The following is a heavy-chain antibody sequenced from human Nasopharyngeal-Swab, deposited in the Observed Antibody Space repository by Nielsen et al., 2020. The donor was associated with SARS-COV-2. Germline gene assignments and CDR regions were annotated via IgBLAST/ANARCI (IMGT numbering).Heavy chain of an antibody. Sequence: AGSLTLSCAVSGFTFSNAAMTWVRQAPGKGLEWVSAISISGIKTYYADSVRGRFTTSRDNSKNTLYLQMNSLRVDDTAIYYCAKEEVPNDYWGQGTLVTVSS. V-gene: IGHV3-23*01. J-gene: IGHJ4*02. CDR1: GFTFSNAA. CDR2: ISISGIKT. CDR3: AKEEVPNDY.